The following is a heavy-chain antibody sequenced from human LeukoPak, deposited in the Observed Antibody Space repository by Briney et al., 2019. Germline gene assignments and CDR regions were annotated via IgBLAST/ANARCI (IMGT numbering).Heavy chain of an antibody. CDR1: GFTFSSYG. Sequence: PGRSLRLSCAASGFTFSSYGMHWVRQAPGKGLEWVAVISYDGSNKYYADSVKGRFTISRDNSKNTLYLQMNSLRAEGTAVYYCAKDGDIVVVPAAIFVDYWGQGTLVTVSS. CDR2: ISYDGSNK. D-gene: IGHD2-2*01. V-gene: IGHV3-30*18. J-gene: IGHJ4*02. CDR3: AKDGDIVVVPAAIFVDY.